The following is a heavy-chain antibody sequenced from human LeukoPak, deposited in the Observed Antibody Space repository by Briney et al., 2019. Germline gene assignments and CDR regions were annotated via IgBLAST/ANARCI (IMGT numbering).Heavy chain of an antibody. Sequence: SVKVSCKASGGTFSSYAISWVRQAPGQGLEWMGGIIPIFGTANYAQKFQGRVTITADESTSTAYMELSSPRSEDTAVYYCARAGFGGFGVYYYYMDVWGKGTTVTVSS. CDR1: GGTFSSYA. V-gene: IGHV1-69*13. J-gene: IGHJ6*03. CDR3: ARAGFGGFGVYYYYMDV. D-gene: IGHD3-10*01. CDR2: IIPIFGTA.